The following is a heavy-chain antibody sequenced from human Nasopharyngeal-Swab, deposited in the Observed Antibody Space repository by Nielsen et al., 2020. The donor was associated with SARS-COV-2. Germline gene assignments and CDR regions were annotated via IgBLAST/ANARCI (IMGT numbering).Heavy chain of an antibody. V-gene: IGHV3-53*01. CDR1: GFAASGTY. Sequence: GGSLRLSCAASGFAASGTYMTWVRQAPGKGLEWVSIIYGGGDTYYADSVKGRFTISRDNSKNTLYLQMNSLRAEDTAVYYCAKDSDFWSGYFDYWGQGTLVTVSS. CDR3: AKDSDFWSGYFDY. D-gene: IGHD3-3*01. CDR2: IYGGGDT. J-gene: IGHJ4*02.